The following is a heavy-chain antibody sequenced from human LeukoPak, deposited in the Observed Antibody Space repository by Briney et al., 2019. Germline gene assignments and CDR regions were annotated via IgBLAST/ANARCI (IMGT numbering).Heavy chain of an antibody. CDR2: ISSYGGST. Sequence: GGPLRLSCSASGFTFSSYAIHWVRQAPGKGLEYVSAISSYGGSTYYADAAKGRFTISRDNSKNTLYLQMSSLRAEATAVYYCVKDQYSSGCPDYWGQGTLVTVSS. CDR1: GFTFSSYA. D-gene: IGHD6-19*01. V-gene: IGHV3-64D*06. J-gene: IGHJ4*02. CDR3: VKDQYSSGCPDY.